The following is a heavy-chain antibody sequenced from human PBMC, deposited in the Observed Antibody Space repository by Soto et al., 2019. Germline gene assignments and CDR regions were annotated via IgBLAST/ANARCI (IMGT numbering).Heavy chain of an antibody. CDR2: INHSGST. D-gene: IGHD3-10*01. V-gene: IGHV4-34*01. Sequence: SETLSLTCAVYGGSFSGYYWSWIRQPPGKGLEWIGEINHSGSTNYNPSLKSRVTISVDTSKNQFSLKLSSVTAADTAVYYCARGITMVRGPRGNWFDPWGQGTLVTVS. CDR3: ARGITMVRGPRGNWFDP. J-gene: IGHJ5*02. CDR1: GGSFSGYY.